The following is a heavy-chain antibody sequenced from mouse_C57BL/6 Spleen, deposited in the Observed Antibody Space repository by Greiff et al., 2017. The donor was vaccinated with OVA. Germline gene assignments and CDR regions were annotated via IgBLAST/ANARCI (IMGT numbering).Heavy chain of an antibody. D-gene: IGHD1-1*01. Sequence: VQLQQSGAELVKPGASVKISCKASGYAFSSYWLNWVKQRPGKGLEWIGQIYPGDGDTNYNGKFKGKATLTADKASSTAYMQLSRRTSEDSAVYFGARWYYGSSPFDYWGQGTTLTVSS. CDR3: ARWYYGSSPFDY. CDR2: IYPGDGDT. V-gene: IGHV1-80*01. J-gene: IGHJ2*01. CDR1: GYAFSSYW.